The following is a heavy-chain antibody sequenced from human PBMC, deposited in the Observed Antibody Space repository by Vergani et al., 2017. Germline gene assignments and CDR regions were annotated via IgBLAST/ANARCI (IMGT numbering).Heavy chain of an antibody. J-gene: IGHJ3*01. CDR1: GFLFSDYW. D-gene: IGHD1-26*01. CDR3: ARGGVVGSTGRTFVL. CDR2: RKQDGSEE. Sequence: EVQLVESGGGLVQPGGSLRLSCAASGFLFSDYWLNWVRQSPGGGLEWVANRKQDGSEEFYVDSVKGRFTISRDNAKNSVFLQINGLRDEDTAVYYCARGGVVGSTGRTFVLWGQGTTVTVCS. V-gene: IGHV3-7*01.